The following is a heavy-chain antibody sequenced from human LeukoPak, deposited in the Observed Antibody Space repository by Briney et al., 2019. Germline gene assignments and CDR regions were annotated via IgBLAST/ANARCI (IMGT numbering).Heavy chain of an antibody. D-gene: IGHD4-11*01. CDR3: ARAPHYSNYGPYYYGMDV. Sequence: GGSLRLSCAAPGFTFSDYYMSWIRQAPGKGLEWVTYISSSSSYTNYADSVKGRFTISRDNAKNSLYLQMNSLRAEDTAVYYCARAPHYSNYGPYYYGMDVWGQGTTVTVSS. CDR2: ISSSSSYT. J-gene: IGHJ6*02. CDR1: GFTFSDYY. V-gene: IGHV3-11*06.